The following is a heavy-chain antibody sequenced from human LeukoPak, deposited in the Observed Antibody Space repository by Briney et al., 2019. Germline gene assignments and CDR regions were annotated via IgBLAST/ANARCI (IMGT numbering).Heavy chain of an antibody. CDR3: ARDGIMITFGGVIVPDPVDP. CDR2: INPNSGGT. V-gene: IGHV1-2*06. J-gene: IGHJ5*02. D-gene: IGHD3-16*01. Sequence: ASVKVSCKASGYTFTGYYMHWVRQAPGQGLEWMGRINPNSGGTNYAQKFQGRVTMTRDTSISTAYMELSRLRSDDTAVYYCARDGIMITFGGVIVPDPVDPWGQGTLVTVSS. CDR1: GYTFTGYY.